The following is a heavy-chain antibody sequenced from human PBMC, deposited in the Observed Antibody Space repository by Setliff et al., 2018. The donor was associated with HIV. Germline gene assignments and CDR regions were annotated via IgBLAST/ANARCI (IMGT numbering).Heavy chain of an antibody. CDR2: ISIGSGGAI. CDR1: GFTFRNYK. V-gene: IGHV3-21*01. J-gene: IGHJ6*02. Sequence: GGSLRLSCAASGFTFRNYKFNWVRQAPGRGLEWVSSISIGSGGAIDYADSVQGRFTISSDNSKNPLYLQMNGLRVEDTGVYYCARDNLYYNLYDGSPVYGMDGWGQGTTVPVSS. CDR3: ARDNLYYNLYDGSPVYGMDG. D-gene: IGHD3-3*01.